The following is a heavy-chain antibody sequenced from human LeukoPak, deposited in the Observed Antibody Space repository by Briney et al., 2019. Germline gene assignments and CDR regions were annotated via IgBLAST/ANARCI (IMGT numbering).Heavy chain of an antibody. CDR1: GGSISSGGYY. V-gene: IGHV4-31*03. D-gene: IGHD3-16*01. CDR3: ARETLGERYFDY. J-gene: IGHJ4*02. CDR2: IYYSGST. Sequence: SQTLSLTCTVSGGSISSGGYYWSWIRQHPGKGLEWIGYIYYSGSTYYNPSLKSRVTISVDTSKNQFSLKLSSVAAADTAVYYCARETLGERYFDYWGRGTLVTVSS.